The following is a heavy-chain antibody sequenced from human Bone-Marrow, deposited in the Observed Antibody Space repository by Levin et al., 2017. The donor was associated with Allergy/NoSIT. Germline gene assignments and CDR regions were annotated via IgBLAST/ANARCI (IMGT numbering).Heavy chain of an antibody. J-gene: IGHJ4*02. CDR1: GFSFSTYG. CDR3: AKHVFRYCSSTNCQRIDY. CDR2: ISFDGNIK. V-gene: IGHV3-30*18. Sequence: GGSLRLSCAASGFSFSTYGMHWVRQAPGKGLEWVAVISFDGNIKSYADSVKGRFTISRDNSKDTLYLQINSLRAEDTAVYYCAKHVFRYCSSTNCQRIDYWGQGALVTVSS. D-gene: IGHD2-2*01.